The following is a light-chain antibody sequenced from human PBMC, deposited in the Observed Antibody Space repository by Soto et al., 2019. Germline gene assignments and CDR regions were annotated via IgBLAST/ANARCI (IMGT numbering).Light chain of an antibody. CDR3: QEYNNWPLLT. V-gene: IGKV3D-15*01. CDR2: PAT. Sequence: TQSAANLPLSPAERATLSCRTSPSVXSKLGWYKQKPGESARLLIXPATTRATGIAARCSGSGSGREFILTIISLQSEDFVVYYCQEYNNWPLLTFGQGTRLEIK. J-gene: IGKJ5*01. CDR1: PSVXSK.